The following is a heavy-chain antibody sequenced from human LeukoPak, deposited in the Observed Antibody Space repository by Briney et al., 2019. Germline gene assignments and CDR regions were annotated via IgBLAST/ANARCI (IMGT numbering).Heavy chain of an antibody. CDR2: INAGTGNT. Sequence: ASVKVSCKASGYTFTAYAMHWVRQAPGQRLEWMGWINAGTGNTKYSQKFQDRVTITRDTSASTVYMELSSLRSEDTAVYYCARAYCSGGSCYSWNWLDPWDQGTLVTVSS. CDR1: GYTFTAYA. D-gene: IGHD2-15*01. CDR3: ARAYCSGGSCYSWNWLDP. J-gene: IGHJ5*02. V-gene: IGHV1-3*01.